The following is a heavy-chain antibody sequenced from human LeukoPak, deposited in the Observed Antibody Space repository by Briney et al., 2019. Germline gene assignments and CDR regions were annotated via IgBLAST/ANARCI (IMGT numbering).Heavy chain of an antibody. CDR3: AKDRLGYSYGIGFDY. V-gene: IGHV3-30*18. Sequence: GGSLRLSCAASGFTFNTFAMHWVRHGPGKGLEWVAHISYDGTNKFYADSVKGRFTISRDNSKNTLYLQMNSLRAEDTAVYYCAKDRLGYSYGIGFDYWGQGTLVTVSS. J-gene: IGHJ4*02. CDR1: GFTFNTFA. D-gene: IGHD5-18*01. CDR2: ISYDGTNK.